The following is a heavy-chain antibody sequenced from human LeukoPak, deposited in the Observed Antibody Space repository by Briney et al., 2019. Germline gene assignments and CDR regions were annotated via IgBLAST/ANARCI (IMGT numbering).Heavy chain of an antibody. Sequence: ASVKVSCKASGYTFTSYDINWVRQATGQGLEWMGWMNPNSGNTGYAQKFQGRVTMTRNTSISTAYMELSSLRSEDTAVYYCARNYDFWIKRYGAQYYGMDVWGQGTTVTVSS. J-gene: IGHJ6*02. CDR2: MNPNSGNT. CDR1: GYTFTSYD. CDR3: ARNYDFWIKRYGAQYYGMDV. V-gene: IGHV1-8*01. D-gene: IGHD3-3*01.